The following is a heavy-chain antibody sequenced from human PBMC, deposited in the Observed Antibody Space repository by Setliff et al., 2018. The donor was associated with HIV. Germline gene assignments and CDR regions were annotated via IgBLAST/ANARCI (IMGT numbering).Heavy chain of an antibody. CDR1: GASISSVGYY. D-gene: IGHD5-12*01. CDR3: ARVQVGGYNFYFDY. V-gene: IGHV4-31*03. CDR2: IYYSGST. J-gene: IGHJ4*02. Sequence: SETLSLTCTVSGASISSVGYYWSWIRQHPGKGLEWIGYIYYSGSTYYNPSLKSRVTISVDTSKNQFSLKLSSVTAADTAVYYCARVQVGGYNFYFDYWGQGTLVTVSS.